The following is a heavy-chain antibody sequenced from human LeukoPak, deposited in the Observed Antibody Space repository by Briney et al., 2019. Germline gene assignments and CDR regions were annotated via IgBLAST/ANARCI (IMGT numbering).Heavy chain of an antibody. CDR2: IKQDGSEK. CDR1: GFTFSSYW. Sequence: GGSLRLSCAASGFTFSSYWMSWVRQAPGKGLEWVANIKQDGSEKYYVDSVKGRFTISRDNAKNSLYLQMNSLRAEDTAVYYCARSQTLDYYDSSGYYYDYWGQGTLVTVSS. V-gene: IGHV3-7*01. D-gene: IGHD3-22*01. CDR3: ARSQTLDYYDSSGYYYDY. J-gene: IGHJ4*02.